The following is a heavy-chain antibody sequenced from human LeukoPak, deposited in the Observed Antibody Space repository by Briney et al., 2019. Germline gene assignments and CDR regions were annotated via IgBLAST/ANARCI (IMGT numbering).Heavy chain of an antibody. CDR1: GYTFTGYY. CDR2: ISAYNGNT. J-gene: IGHJ5*02. D-gene: IGHD2-15*01. CDR3: ARDSTPGYPGWFDP. V-gene: IGHV1-18*04. Sequence: ASVKVSCKASGYTFTGYYMHWVRQAPGQGLEWMGWISAYNGNTNYAQKLQGRVTMTTDTSTSTAYMELRSLRSDDTAVYYCARDSTPGYPGWFDPWGQGTLVTVSS.